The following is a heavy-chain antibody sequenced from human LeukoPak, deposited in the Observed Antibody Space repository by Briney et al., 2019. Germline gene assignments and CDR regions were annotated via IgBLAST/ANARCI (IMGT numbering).Heavy chain of an antibody. J-gene: IGHJ4*02. CDR2: IIPIFGTA. D-gene: IGHD2-15*01. Sequence: SVKVSCKASGGTFSSYAISWVRQAPGQGLEWMGRIIPIFGTANYAQKFQGRVTITADKSTSTAYMELSSLRSEDTAVYYCARDYIGYCSGGSCYSGNYWGQGTRVTVSS. CDR3: ARDYIGYCSGGSCYSGNY. CDR1: GGTFSSYA. V-gene: IGHV1-69*06.